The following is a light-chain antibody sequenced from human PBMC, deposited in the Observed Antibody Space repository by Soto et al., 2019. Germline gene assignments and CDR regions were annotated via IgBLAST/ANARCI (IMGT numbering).Light chain of an antibody. V-gene: IGKV1-39*01. J-gene: IGKJ1*01. Sequence: DIQLPQSPSFLSASVGDRVTITCRASQGISSYLAWYQQKPGKAPKLLIYAASSLQSGVPSRFSGSGSGTDFTLTISSLQPEDFATYYCQQSYSTPQTFGQGTKVDIK. CDR3: QQSYSTPQT. CDR1: QGISSY. CDR2: AAS.